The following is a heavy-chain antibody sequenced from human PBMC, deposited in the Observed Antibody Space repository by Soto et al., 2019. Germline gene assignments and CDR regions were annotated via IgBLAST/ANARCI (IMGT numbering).Heavy chain of an antibody. V-gene: IGHV1-2*02. Sequence: ASVKVSCKPSGYTFTGYYMHWVRQAPGQGLEWMGWINHNSGGTKDQQKFQGRVTMTRDSSTSTVYMSLTELKTDATAVYYCARALAKGAGSAGFDYWGQGTLATVSS. D-gene: IGHD6-25*01. J-gene: IGHJ4*02. CDR1: GYTFTGYY. CDR3: ARALAKGAGSAGFDY. CDR2: INHNSGGT.